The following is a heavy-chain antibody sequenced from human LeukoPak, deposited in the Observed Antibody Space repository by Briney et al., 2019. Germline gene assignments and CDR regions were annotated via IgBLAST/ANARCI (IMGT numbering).Heavy chain of an antibody. V-gene: IGHV4-4*07. D-gene: IGHD1-26*01. Sequence: SDTLSLTCTVPGDSISRDYWTWIRQPAGKGLEWIGRFYTSGSTDYNPSLESRVSISVDTSKNQFSLKLSSVTAADTAMYYCAHGGNSGSYSEHWGQGILVTVSS. CDR1: GDSISRDY. CDR3: AHGGNSGSYSEH. CDR2: FYTSGST. J-gene: IGHJ4*02.